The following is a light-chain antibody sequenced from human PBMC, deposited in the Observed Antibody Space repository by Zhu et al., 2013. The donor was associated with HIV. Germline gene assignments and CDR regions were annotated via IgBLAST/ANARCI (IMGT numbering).Light chain of an antibody. CDR3: QAWDSGTVV. V-gene: IGLV1-44*01. J-gene: IGLJ2*01. Sequence: QSVLTQPPSASGTPGQRVTISCSGSSSNIGSNTVSWYQHLPGTAPKLLIYTNNQRPSGVPDRFSGSKSGTSASLVITGLQAEDEADYYCQAWDSGTVVFGGGTKLTVL. CDR1: SSNIGSNT. CDR2: TNN.